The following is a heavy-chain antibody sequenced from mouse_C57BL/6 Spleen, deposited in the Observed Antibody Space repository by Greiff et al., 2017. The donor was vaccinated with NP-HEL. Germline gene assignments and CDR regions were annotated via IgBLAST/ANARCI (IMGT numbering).Heavy chain of an antibody. CDR3: ARHEAGYYSNWRGDYYAMDY. V-gene: IGHV1-62-2*01. J-gene: IGHJ4*01. CDR2: FYPGRGSI. CDR1: GYTFTEYT. Sequence: VQLQQSGAELVKPGASVKLSCKASGYTFTEYTIHWVKKRSGQGLEWIGWFYPGRGSIKHNEKYKDQATLTAEKSSSNVYLGLSRLTSEDSAVYFCARHEAGYYSNWRGDYYAMDYWGQGTSVTVSS. D-gene: IGHD2-5*01.